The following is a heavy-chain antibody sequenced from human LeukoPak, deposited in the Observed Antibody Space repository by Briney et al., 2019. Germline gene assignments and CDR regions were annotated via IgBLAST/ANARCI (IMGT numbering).Heavy chain of an antibody. V-gene: IGHV3-23*01. Sequence: GGSLRLSCAASGFTFSSYAMSWVRQAPGKGLEWVSAISGSGGSTYYADSVKGRFTISRDSSKNSLFLHMNTLRAEDTAIYYCAKDRTVGASYWYFDLWGRGTLVTVSS. CDR3: AKDRTVGASYWYFDL. J-gene: IGHJ2*01. D-gene: IGHD1-26*01. CDR1: GFTFSSYA. CDR2: ISGSGGST.